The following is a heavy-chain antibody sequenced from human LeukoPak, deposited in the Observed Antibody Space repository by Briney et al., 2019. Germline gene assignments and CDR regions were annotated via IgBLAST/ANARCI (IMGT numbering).Heavy chain of an antibody. CDR3: AKDLDYTTCGYYFDY. J-gene: IGHJ4*02. CDR1: GFTFSSYA. D-gene: IGHD4-11*01. Sequence: GGSLRLSCTASGFTFSSYAMNWVRQAPGKGLEWVSGIGAGGTFTYYADSVKGRFTIFRDNSRNTLYLQMNSLRADDTAVYYCAKDLDYTTCGYYFDYWGQGTLVTGSS. V-gene: IGHV3-23*01. CDR2: IGAGGTFT.